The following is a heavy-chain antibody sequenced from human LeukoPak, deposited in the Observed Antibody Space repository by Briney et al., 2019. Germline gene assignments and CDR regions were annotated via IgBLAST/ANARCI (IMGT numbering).Heavy chain of an antibody. CDR3: ARNHLGSPSRH. J-gene: IGHJ4*02. Sequence: SETLSLTCAVYGGSFSGYYWSWIRQPPGKGLEWIREINHSGSTNYNPSLKSRFTISVDTSKNQFSLKLSSVTAADTAVYYCARNHLGSPSRHWGQGTLVTVSS. CDR1: GGSFSGYY. V-gene: IGHV4-34*01. D-gene: IGHD3-10*01. CDR2: INHSGST.